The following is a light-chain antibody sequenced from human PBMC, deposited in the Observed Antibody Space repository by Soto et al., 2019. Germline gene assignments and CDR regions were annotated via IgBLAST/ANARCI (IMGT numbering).Light chain of an antibody. J-gene: IGLJ3*02. V-gene: IGLV2-8*01. Sequence: QSALTQPPSASGSPGQSVTISCTGTSSDVGAYNYVCWYQPHPGKAPKLIISEVTKRPSGVPDRFSGSKSGNTASLTVTGLQAEDEADYYCSSYAGSNNPWVFGGGTKLTVL. CDR1: SSDVGAYNY. CDR2: EVT. CDR3: SSYAGSNNPWV.